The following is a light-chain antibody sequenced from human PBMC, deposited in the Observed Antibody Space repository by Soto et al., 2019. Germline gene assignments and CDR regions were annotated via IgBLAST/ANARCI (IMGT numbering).Light chain of an antibody. CDR2: DAS. J-gene: IGKJ1*01. V-gene: IGKV3-11*01. Sequence: EIVLTQSPATLSLSPGGRATLSCRASQSVSSYLAWYQQKPGQAPGLLIYDASNRAAGIPTRFSGCGSGTDFTLTISNVEPEDFAVYYCQQYGSSGTLCQGTKVDIK. CDR3: QQYGSSGT. CDR1: QSVSSY.